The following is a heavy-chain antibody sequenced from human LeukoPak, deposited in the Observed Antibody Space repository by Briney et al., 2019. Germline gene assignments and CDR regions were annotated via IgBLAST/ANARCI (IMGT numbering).Heavy chain of an antibody. D-gene: IGHD3-22*01. J-gene: IGHJ4*02. CDR2: ISSSGSIR. CDR3: ARDHRIDSSGPPEY. CDR1: GFTFSSYE. Sequence: PGGSLRLSCAASGFTFSSYEMKWVRQAPGKGLEWVSYISSSGSIRYYADSVKGRLTISRDNAKNSLYLQMNSLRAEDTAVYYCARDHRIDSSGPPEYWGQGTLVTVSS. V-gene: IGHV3-48*03.